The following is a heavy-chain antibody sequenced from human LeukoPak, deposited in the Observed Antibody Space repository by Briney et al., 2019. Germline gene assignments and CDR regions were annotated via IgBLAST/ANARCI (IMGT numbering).Heavy chain of an antibody. D-gene: IGHD3-10*01. Sequence: SETLSLTCTVSSGSFGSYYWSWIRQPPGKGLEWIGYNSGNTNYDPSLKSRVTISVDTSKNQFSLKLSSVTAADTAVYYCARRGSGRYFDQWGQGTLVTVSS. CDR1: SGSFGSYY. CDR2: NSGNT. V-gene: IGHV4-59*08. J-gene: IGHJ4*02. CDR3: ARRGSGRYFDQ.